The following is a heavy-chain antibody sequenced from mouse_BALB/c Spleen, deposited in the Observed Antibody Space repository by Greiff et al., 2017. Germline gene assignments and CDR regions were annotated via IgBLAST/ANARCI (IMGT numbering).Heavy chain of an antibody. Sequence: VQLQQSGAELVRPGTSVKISCKASGYTFTNYWLGWVKQRPGHGLEWIGDIYPGGGYTNYNEKFKGKATLTADTSSSTAYMQLSILTSEDSAVYCCARGGLRPVYYFDYWGQGTTLTVSS. CDR1: GYTFTNYW. V-gene: IGHV1-63*02. J-gene: IGHJ2*01. CDR3: ARGGLRPVYYFDY. D-gene: IGHD2-4*01. CDR2: IYPGGGYT.